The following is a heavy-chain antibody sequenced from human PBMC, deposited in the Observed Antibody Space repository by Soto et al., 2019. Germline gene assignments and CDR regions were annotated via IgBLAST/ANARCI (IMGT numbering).Heavy chain of an antibody. CDR3: ARSMEGHFDY. CDR2: MTSDMKTI. CDR1: GFTFRVYS. Sequence: EVQLVESGGGLVQPGGSLRLSCAASGFTFRVYSMNWFRQARGKGLEWVSYMTSDMKTIHYADSVKGRFTISRDNAKNLVYLQMTSLRDEDTAVYYCARSMEGHFDYWGQGTLVIVSS. V-gene: IGHV3-48*02. D-gene: IGHD1-1*01. J-gene: IGHJ4*02.